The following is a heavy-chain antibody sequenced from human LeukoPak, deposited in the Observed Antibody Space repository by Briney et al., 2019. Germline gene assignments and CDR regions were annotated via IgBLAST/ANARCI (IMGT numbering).Heavy chain of an antibody. J-gene: IGHJ6*03. CDR1: AGTFSSYA. Sequence: ASVKVSCKAPAGTFSSYAISWVRQAPGQGREWVGGIIPIFGTANYAQKFQGRVTITADESTSTTYMELSSLRAEDTAVYYCARSRDDILTGYVYYYYMDVWGKGTTVTVSS. CDR3: ARSRDDILTGYVYYYYMDV. D-gene: IGHD3-9*01. CDR2: IIPIFGTA. V-gene: IGHV1-69*01.